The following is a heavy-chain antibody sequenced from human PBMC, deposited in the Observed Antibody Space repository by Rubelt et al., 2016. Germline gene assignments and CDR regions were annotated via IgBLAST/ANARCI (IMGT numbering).Heavy chain of an antibody. CDR3: ARVYYAILTGYYSLGAFDI. CDR2: ISGSGGST. J-gene: IGHJ3*02. V-gene: IGHV3-23*01. D-gene: IGHD3-9*01. CDR1: GFTFSTFA. Sequence: ESGGGLVQPGGSLRLSCAASGFTFSTFAMSWVRQAPGKGLEWVSAISGSGGSTYYADSVKGRFTISRDNSKNTLYLQMNSLRAEDTAVYYCARVYYAILTGYYSLGAFDIWGQGTMVTVSS.